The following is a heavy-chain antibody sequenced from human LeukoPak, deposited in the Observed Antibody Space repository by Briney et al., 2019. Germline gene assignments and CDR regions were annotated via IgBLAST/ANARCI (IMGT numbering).Heavy chain of an antibody. D-gene: IGHD4-17*01. J-gene: IGHJ3*02. CDR2: IKSDGSST. CDR3: ARRGAVTYAFDI. V-gene: IGHV3-74*01. Sequence: GGSLRLSCAASGLTFSNYWMHWVRQAPGKGLVWVSRIKSDGSSTSDAASVKGRFTISRDNAKNTLYLQMNSLRVEDTAVYYCARRGAVTYAFDIWGQGTMVTVSS. CDR1: GLTFSNYW.